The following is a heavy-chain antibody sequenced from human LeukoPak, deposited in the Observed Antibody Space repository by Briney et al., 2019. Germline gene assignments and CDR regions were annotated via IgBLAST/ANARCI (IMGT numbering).Heavy chain of an antibody. Sequence: GGSLRLSCSASGFTFSSYAMSWVRQAPGKGLEWVSASSGSGGSTYYADSVKGRFTISRDNSKNTLYLQMNSLRAEDTAVYYCAKVRGGNDFWSGYPYYFDYWGQGTLVTVSS. J-gene: IGHJ4*02. CDR2: SSGSGGST. CDR3: AKVRGGNDFWSGYPYYFDY. CDR1: GFTFSSYA. V-gene: IGHV3-23*01. D-gene: IGHD3-3*01.